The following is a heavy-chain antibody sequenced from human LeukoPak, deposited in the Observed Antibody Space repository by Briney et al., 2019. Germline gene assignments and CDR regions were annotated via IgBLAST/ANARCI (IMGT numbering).Heavy chain of an antibody. V-gene: IGHV4-4*02. CDR2: IYHSGST. CDR3: ARDYCTSTTCPNWFDP. CDR1: GGSISSSYW. Sequence: SGTLSLTCAVSGGSISSSYWWSWIRQPPGKGLEWIGEIYHSGSTNYNLSLKSRVTISVDKSKNQFSLKLNSVTAADTAVYYCARDYCTSTTCPNWFDPWGQGTLVTVSS. D-gene: IGHD2-2*01. J-gene: IGHJ5*02.